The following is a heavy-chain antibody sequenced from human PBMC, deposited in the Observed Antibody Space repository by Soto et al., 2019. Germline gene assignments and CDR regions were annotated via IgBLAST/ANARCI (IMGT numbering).Heavy chain of an antibody. CDR1: GYTFTSYG. J-gene: IGHJ4*02. CDR2: ISAYNGNT. CDR3: ARDSRVRALDRGVSDY. D-gene: IGHD1-1*01. Sequence: QVQLVQSGAEVKKPGASVKVSCKASGYTFTSYGISWVRQAPGQGLEWMGWISAYNGNTNYAQKLQGRVTMTTDTSTSTDYMELRSLRSDDTAVYYCARDSRVRALDRGVSDYWGQGTLVTVSS. V-gene: IGHV1-18*01.